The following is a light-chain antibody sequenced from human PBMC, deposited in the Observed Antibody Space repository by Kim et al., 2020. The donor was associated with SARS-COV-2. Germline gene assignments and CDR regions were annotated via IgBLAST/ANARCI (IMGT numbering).Light chain of an antibody. Sequence: SLSPGERATLSFRASQSVSSYLAWYQQTPGQAPMLLLFDASDWATGIPATFSGSGCETDFTLTISGLESEDFAVYYCQPRSNWWTFGQGAKVDIK. CDR2: DAS. V-gene: IGKV3-11*01. J-gene: IGKJ1*01. CDR3: QPRSNWWT. CDR1: QSVSSY.